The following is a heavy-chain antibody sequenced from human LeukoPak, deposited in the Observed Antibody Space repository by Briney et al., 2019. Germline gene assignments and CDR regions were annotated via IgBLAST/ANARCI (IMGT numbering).Heavy chain of an antibody. CDR2: IWYDGSNK. CDR3: ARDRTYYYDSSGYYYPTY. Sequence: PGRSLRLSCAASGFTFSSYGMHWVRQAPGKGLEWVAVIWYDGSNKYYADSVKGRFTIFRDNSKNTLYLQMNSLRAEDTAVYYCARDRTYYYDSSGYYYPTYWGQGTLVTVSS. J-gene: IGHJ4*02. V-gene: IGHV3-33*01. D-gene: IGHD3-22*01. CDR1: GFTFSSYG.